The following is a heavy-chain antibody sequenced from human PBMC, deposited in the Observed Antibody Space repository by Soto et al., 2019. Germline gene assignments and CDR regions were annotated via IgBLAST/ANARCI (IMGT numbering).Heavy chain of an antibody. CDR3: VKQHPLDSRAWHN. D-gene: IGHD6-19*01. V-gene: IGHV5-51*01. CDR1: GYSFPSFW. CDR2: IYPGDSET. J-gene: IGHJ4*02. Sequence: GESPKISCKVSGYSFPSFWIGWVRQMPGKGLEWLWSIYPGDSETRYSPSFQGEVTISADKSITTAYLHWSSLRASDTATYYCVKQHPLDSRAWHNWGQGTLVTVSS.